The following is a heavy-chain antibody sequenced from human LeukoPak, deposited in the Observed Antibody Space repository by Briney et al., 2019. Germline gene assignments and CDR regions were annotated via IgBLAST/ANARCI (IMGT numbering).Heavy chain of an antibody. V-gene: IGHV1-69*13. Sequence: ASVKVSCKASGGTFSSSAISWVRQAPGQGLEWMGGILPIFGTAKYAEKFQDRVTITAVESMSTVYMELSSLRSEDTAVYYCARGWLAETTVVTPYNYWGQGTLVTVSS. CDR2: ILPIFGTA. D-gene: IGHD4-23*01. CDR1: GGTFSSSA. J-gene: IGHJ4*02. CDR3: ARGWLAETTVVTPYNY.